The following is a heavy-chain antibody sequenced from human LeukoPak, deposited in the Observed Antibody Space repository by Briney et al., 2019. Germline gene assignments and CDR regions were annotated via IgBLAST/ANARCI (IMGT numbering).Heavy chain of an antibody. CDR1: GFTFSVYI. D-gene: IGHD2-15*01. V-gene: IGHV3-21*01. J-gene: IGHJ3*01. CDR2: ITSSNYI. CDR3: AREGYHDAFDV. Sequence: GGSLRLSCAASGFTFSVYIMNWVRQAPGKGLEWVASITSSNYINYADSVKGRFTISRDNAKNSLFLQMNSLRADDTAVYYCAREGYHDAFDVWGQGTMVTVSS.